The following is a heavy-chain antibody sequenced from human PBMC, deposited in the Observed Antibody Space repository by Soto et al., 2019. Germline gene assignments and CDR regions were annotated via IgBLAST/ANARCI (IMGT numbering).Heavy chain of an antibody. CDR3: VRVNAKWFNASWGY. Sequence: QVQLVQSGGEVKKPGASVRVSCRTSGYTFINYGIPWVRQAPGQGLEWMGWISTFNGNTNYAQKFQGRVTMTRDTSTTTAYMELRTLRSDDTAMYYCVRVNAKWFNASWGYWGQGTLVTVSS. D-gene: IGHD3-22*01. J-gene: IGHJ4*02. CDR1: GYTFINYG. V-gene: IGHV1-18*04. CDR2: ISTFNGNT.